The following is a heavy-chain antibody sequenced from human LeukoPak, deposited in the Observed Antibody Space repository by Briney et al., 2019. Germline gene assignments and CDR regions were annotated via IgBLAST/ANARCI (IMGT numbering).Heavy chain of an antibody. CDR3: ARVPGHGYSSYYFDY. J-gene: IGHJ4*02. D-gene: IGHD5-18*01. CDR2: ISGSGGST. V-gene: IGHV3-23*01. CDR1: GFTFSSYA. Sequence: GGSLRLSCAASGFTFSSYAMSWVRQAPGKGLEWVSAISGSGGSTYYADSVKGRFTISRDNSKNTLYLQMNSLGPEDTAVYYCARVPGHGYSSYYFDYWGQGTLVTVSS.